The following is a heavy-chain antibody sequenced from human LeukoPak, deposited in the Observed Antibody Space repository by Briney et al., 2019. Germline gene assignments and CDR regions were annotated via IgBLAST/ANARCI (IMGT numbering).Heavy chain of an antibody. D-gene: IGHD3-3*01. CDR2: IIPIFGTA. CDR1: GGTFSSYA. Sequence: ASVKVSCKASGGTFSSYAISWVRQAPGQGLEWMGGIIPIFGTANYAPKFQGRVTITADESTSTAYMELSSLRSEDTAVYYCATPAPTIFGVVAYYYGMDVWGQGTTVTVSS. V-gene: IGHV1-69*13. CDR3: ATPAPTIFGVVAYYYGMDV. J-gene: IGHJ6*02.